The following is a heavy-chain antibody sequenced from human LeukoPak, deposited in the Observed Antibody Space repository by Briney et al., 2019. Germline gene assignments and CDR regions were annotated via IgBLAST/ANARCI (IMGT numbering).Heavy chain of an antibody. J-gene: IGHJ4*02. V-gene: IGHV3-23*01. D-gene: IGHD2-21*01. Sequence: GGSLRLSCAASGFSFSTYAMSWVRQAPGKGLEWVSAISAGGSTPYYADSVKGRFTISRDNFNNTLYLQVSSLRTEDTATYYCATYGGAYWGQGTLVTVSS. CDR2: ISAGGSTP. CDR3: ATYGGAY. CDR1: GFSFSTYA.